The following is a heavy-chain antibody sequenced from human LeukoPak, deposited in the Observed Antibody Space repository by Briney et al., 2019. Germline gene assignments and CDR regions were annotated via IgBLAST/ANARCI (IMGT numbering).Heavy chain of an antibody. V-gene: IGHV1-69*05. CDR3: ARERVKMGHTPDYYYYMDV. CDR1: GGTFSTYA. Sequence: SVKVSCKTSGGTFSTYAISWVRQAPGQGLEWMGGIIPIFGTANYAQKFQGRVTITTDESTSTAYMELSSLRSEDTAVYYCARERVKMGHTPDYYYYMDVWGKGTTVTVSS. CDR2: IIPIFGTA. D-gene: IGHD5-24*01. J-gene: IGHJ6*03.